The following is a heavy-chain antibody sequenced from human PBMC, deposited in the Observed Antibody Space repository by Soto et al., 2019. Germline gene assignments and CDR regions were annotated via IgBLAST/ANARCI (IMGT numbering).Heavy chain of an antibody. V-gene: IGHV1-69*06. CDR1: GGTFSSYA. Sequence: QVQLVQSGAEVKKPGSSVKVSCKASGGTFSSYAISWVRQAPGQGLEWMGGVIPIFGTANYAQKFQGRVTSTADKSTSTAYMELSSLRSEDTAVYYCARGEVRGQQLVLFDYWGQGTLVTVSS. J-gene: IGHJ4*02. CDR2: VIPIFGTA. D-gene: IGHD6-13*01. CDR3: ARGEVRGQQLVLFDY.